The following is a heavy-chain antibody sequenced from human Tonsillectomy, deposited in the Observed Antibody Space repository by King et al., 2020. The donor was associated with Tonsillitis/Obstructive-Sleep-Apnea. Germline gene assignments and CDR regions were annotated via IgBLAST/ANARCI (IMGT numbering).Heavy chain of an antibody. Sequence: HVQLVQSGAEVKKPGASVKVSCKASGYTFTSYGISWVRQAPGQGLEWMGWISPYNGNTKNAQKLQGRVTMTTDTSTSTAYMELRSLRSDDTAVYYCARVFCGGDCYPFDYWGQGTLVTVSS. V-gene: IGHV1-18*01. CDR2: ISPYNGNT. CDR1: GYTFTSYG. CDR3: ARVFCGGDCYPFDY. D-gene: IGHD2-21*01. J-gene: IGHJ4*02.